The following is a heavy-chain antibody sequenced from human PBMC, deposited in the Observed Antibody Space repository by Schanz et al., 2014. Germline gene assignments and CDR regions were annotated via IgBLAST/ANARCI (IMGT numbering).Heavy chain of an antibody. CDR3: AKDQGSYGSGSYSYFDF. V-gene: IGHV3-23*01. CDR2: ISGSGAST. J-gene: IGHJ4*02. Sequence: EVQLLESGGGLAQPGGSLRLACAASGFNFNTYAMSWVRQASGKGLEWVSAISGSGASTYYADSVKGRFTISRDNSKNTLYLQMNSLRAEDTAVYYCAKDQGSYGSGSYSYFDFWGQGALVTVSS. CDR1: GFNFNTYA. D-gene: IGHD3-10*01.